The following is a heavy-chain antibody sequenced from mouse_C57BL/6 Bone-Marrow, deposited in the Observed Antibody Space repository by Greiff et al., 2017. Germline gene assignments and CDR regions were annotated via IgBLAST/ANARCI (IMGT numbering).Heavy chain of an antibody. J-gene: IGHJ3*01. CDR3: ERRDYGSSYVWFAY. D-gene: IGHD1-1*01. CDR1: GYTFTSYW. CDR2: IYPGSGST. V-gene: IGHV1-55*01. Sequence: VQLQQSGAELVKPGASVKMSCKASGYTFTSYWITWVKQRPGQGLEWIGDIYPGSGSTNYNEKFKSKATLTVDTSSSTAYMQLSSLTSEDSAVYYCERRDYGSSYVWFAYWGQGTLVTVSA.